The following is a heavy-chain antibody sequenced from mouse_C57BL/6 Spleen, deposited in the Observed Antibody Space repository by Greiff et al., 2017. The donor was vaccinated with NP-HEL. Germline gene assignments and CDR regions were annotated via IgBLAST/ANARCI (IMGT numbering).Heavy chain of an antibody. D-gene: IGHD1-1*01. Sequence: EVMLVESEGGLVQPGSSMKLSCTASGFTFSDYYMAWVRQVPEKGLEWVANINYDGSSTYYLDSLKSRFIISRDNAKNILYLQMSSLKSEDTATYYCARETVDWYFDVWGTGTTVTVSS. CDR1: GFTFSDYY. CDR2: INYDGSST. CDR3: ARETVDWYFDV. J-gene: IGHJ1*03. V-gene: IGHV5-16*01.